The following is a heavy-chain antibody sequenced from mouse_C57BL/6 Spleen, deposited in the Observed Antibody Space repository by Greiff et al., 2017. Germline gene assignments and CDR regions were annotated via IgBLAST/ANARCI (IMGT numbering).Heavy chain of an antibody. CDR2: IRNKANGYTT. V-gene: IGHV7-3*01. Sequence: DVHLVESGGGLVQPGGSLSLSCAASGFTFTDYYMSWVRQPPGKALEWLGFIRNKANGYTTEYSASVKGRFTISRDNSQSILYLQMNALKAEDSATYYCARYDYDGSSYDWGQGTTLTVSS. D-gene: IGHD1-1*01. J-gene: IGHJ2*01. CDR3: ARYDYDGSSYD. CDR1: GFTFTDYY.